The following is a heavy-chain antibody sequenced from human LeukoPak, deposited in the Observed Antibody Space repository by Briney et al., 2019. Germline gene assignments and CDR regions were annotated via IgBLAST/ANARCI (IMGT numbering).Heavy chain of an antibody. D-gene: IGHD6-6*01. J-gene: IGHJ4*02. V-gene: IGHV1-3*03. CDR2: INAGNGNT. CDR3: ARDEGIAARPSYYFDY. CDR1: GYTFTSYA. Sequence: ASVKVSCKASGYTFTSYAMHWVRQAPGQRLEWMGWINAGNGNTKYSQEFQGRVTITRDTSASTAYMELSSLRSEDMAVYYRARDEGIAARPSYYFDYWGQGTLVTVSS.